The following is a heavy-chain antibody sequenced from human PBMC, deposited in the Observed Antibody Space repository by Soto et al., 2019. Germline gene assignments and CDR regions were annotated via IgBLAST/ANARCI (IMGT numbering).Heavy chain of an antibody. V-gene: IGHV3-23*01. CDR2: ISGTGGNT. J-gene: IGHJ6*02. CDR1: GFSFGSYA. CDR3: AKDRVGIPYVMDV. D-gene: IGHD7-27*01. Sequence: GGSLRLSCAASGFSFGSYAMTWVRQIPGKGLEWVSSISGTGGNTYYADSVKGRFTISRDNSKNTLYLQMNSLRAEDTAVYYCAKDRVGIPYVMDVWGQGTTVTVSS.